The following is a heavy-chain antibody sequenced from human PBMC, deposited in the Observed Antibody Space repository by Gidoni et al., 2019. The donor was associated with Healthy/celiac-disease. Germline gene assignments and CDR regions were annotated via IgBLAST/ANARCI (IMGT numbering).Heavy chain of an antibody. CDR2: INPNSGGT. V-gene: IGHV1-2*02. D-gene: IGHD1-26*01. Sequence: QVQLVQSGAEVKKPGASVKVSCQASGYTFTGYYTPWVRQAPGQGLEWMGWINPNSGGTNYAQKFQGRVTMTRDTSISTAYMELSRLRSDDTAVYYCARDRVGATTDLDYWGQGTLVTVSS. CDR3: ARDRVGATTDLDY. CDR1: GYTFTGYY. J-gene: IGHJ4*02.